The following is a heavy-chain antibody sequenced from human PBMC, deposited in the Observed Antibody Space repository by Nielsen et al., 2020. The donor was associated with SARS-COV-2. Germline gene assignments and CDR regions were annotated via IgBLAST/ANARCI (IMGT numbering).Heavy chain of an antibody. V-gene: IGHV3-23*01. CDR3: TQDVRF. J-gene: IGHJ1*01. D-gene: IGHD3-16*01. CDR2: ISASGIST. CDR1: GVPFSSYA. Sequence: GESLKISCTASGVPFSSYAMNWVRQAPGKGLEWVSAISASGISTYYADSVKGRFAISRDNSKNTLYLQMSSLRSEDTALYYCTQDVRFGGQGTLVTVSS.